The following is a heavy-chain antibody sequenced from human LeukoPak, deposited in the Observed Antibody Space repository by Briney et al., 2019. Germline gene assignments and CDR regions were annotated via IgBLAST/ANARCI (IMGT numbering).Heavy chain of an antibody. J-gene: IGHJ4*02. D-gene: IGHD1-14*01. CDR1: SFTFNNYG. CDR2: SSGSGDRT. V-gene: IGHV3-23*01. CDR3: AKDFDPQCLEPYYLDN. Sequence: GGSLTLSCAASSFTFNNYGMSWVRQAPGRGLEWVSGSSGSGDRTYYEDSVKGRSTISRDNSKNTLYLQLYSLRPEDTALYYCAKDFDPQCLEPYYLDNWGPGTLVTVSS.